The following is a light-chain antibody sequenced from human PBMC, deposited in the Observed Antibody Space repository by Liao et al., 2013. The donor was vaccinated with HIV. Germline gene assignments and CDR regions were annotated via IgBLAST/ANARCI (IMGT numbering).Light chain of an antibody. CDR3: QVWDSVSDHRV. CDR1: NIGSKS. CDR2: LDN. Sequence: SYVLTQPPSVSVAPRRTASIACGGKNIGSKSVHWYQQKPGQAPVLVIYLDNDRPSGIPERFSGSNSGNTATLSISRVEAGDEADYYCQVWDSVSDHRVFGGGTKLTVL. J-gene: IGLJ3*02. V-gene: IGLV3-21*01.